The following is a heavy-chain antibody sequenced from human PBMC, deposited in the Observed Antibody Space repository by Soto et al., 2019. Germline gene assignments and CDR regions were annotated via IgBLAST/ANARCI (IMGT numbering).Heavy chain of an antibody. J-gene: IGHJ4*02. D-gene: IGHD6-19*01. CDR3: AKIDRIAVAGMGKCYFDY. V-gene: IGHV3-23*01. CDR2: ISVSGGST. Sequence: GGSLRLSCAASGLTFSIYAMSLVRQSPGKGLEWVSSISVSGGSTYYAESVKGRFTISRDNSKDTLYLQMNSLRAEDTAVYSCAKIDRIAVAGMGKCYFDYWGQGTLVTVSS. CDR1: GLTFSIYA.